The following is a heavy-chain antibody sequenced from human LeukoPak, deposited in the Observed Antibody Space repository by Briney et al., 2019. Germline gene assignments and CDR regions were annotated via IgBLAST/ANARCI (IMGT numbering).Heavy chain of an antibody. V-gene: IGHV3-15*07. CDR3: ATEVIIAVTGNDY. CDR2: IRSRTHGETI. CDR1: GFTFSNVW. D-gene: IGHD6-19*01. Sequence: GGSLRLSCAASGFTFSNVWMNWVRQAPGKGLEWVGRIRSRTHGETIDYAAPVRGRFTISRDDSKNTLYLQLNSLKTEDTAVYYCATEVIIAVTGNDYWGQGSLVTVSS. J-gene: IGHJ4*02.